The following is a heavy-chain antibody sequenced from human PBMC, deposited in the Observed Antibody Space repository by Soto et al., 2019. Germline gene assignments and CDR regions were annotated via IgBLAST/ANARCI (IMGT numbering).Heavy chain of an antibody. CDR2: ISYDGSNK. CDR3: ARDPRESGSHSWGYYYYGMDV. CDR1: GFTFSSYA. V-gene: IGHV3-30-3*01. D-gene: IGHD1-26*01. J-gene: IGHJ6*02. Sequence: QVQLVESGGGVVQPGRSLRLSCAASGFTFSSYAMHWVRQAPGKGLEWVAVISYDGSNKYYADSVKGRFTISRDNSKNTLYLQMNSLRAEDTAVYYCARDPRESGSHSWGYYYYGMDVWGQGTTVTVSS.